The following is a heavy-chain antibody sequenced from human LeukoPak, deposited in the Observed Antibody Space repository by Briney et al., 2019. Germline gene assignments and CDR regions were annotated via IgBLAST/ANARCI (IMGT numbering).Heavy chain of an antibody. Sequence: HGESLRISCKGSGYSFTSYWITWVRQLPGKGLEWMGRIDPSDSYTSYSPSFQGHVTISADKSISTAYLQWSSLKASDTAMYYCARHSYGSGNPTFDYWGQGTLVTVSS. CDR3: ARHSYGSGNPTFDY. CDR2: IDPSDSYT. V-gene: IGHV5-10-1*01. J-gene: IGHJ4*02. CDR1: GYSFTSYW. D-gene: IGHD3-10*01.